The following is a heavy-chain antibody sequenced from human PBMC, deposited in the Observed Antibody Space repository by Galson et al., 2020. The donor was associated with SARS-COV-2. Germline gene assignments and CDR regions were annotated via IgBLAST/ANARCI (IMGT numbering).Heavy chain of an antibody. CDR1: GFSLSDYY. Sequence: GESLKISCAASGFSLSDYYMSWIRQAPGTGLEWISYISDTGNTLYYADSVKGRFAISRDSAKSSLYLQMNSLSADDTAVYYCARDRGGQVATIDFDYWGQGTLVTVSS. J-gene: IGHJ4*02. V-gene: IGHV3-11*01. CDR2: ISDTGNTL. D-gene: IGHD5-12*01. CDR3: ARDRGGQVATIDFDY.